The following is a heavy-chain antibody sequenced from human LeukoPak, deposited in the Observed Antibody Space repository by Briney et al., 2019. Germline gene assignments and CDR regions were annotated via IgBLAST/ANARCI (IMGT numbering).Heavy chain of an antibody. D-gene: IGHD5-24*01. CDR1: GFTFSSYG. V-gene: IGHV3-30*18. CDR2: ISYDGSNK. Sequence: PGRSLRLSCAASGFTFSSYGMHWVRQAPGKGLEWVAVISYDGSNKYYADSVKGRFTISRNNSKNTLYLQMNSLRAEDTAVYYCAKDRRPYYYYGMDVWGQGTTVTVSS. J-gene: IGHJ6*02. CDR3: AKDRRPYYYYGMDV.